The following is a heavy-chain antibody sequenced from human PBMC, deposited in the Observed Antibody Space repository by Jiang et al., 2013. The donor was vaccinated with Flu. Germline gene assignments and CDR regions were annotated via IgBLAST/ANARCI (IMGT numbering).Heavy chain of an antibody. CDR3: ARTRTTVVTQWFDS. CDR1: GSSLRTSGTC. CDR2: IDWDDDK. D-gene: IGHD4-23*01. J-gene: IGHJ5*01. Sequence: KPTQTLTLTCTFSGSSLRTSGTCVSWIRQAPGKALEWLARIDWDDDKYYSTSLKTRLTISKDTSKNQVVLTMTNMAPVDTATYFCARTRTTVVTQWFDSWGQGTLVTVSS. V-gene: IGHV2-70*11.